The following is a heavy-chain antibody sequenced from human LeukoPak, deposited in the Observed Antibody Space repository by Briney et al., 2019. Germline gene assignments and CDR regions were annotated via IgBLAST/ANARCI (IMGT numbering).Heavy chain of an antibody. J-gene: IGHJ6*03. V-gene: IGHV3-48*03. CDR3: GEGSYYYCRDV. Sequence: QAGGSLRLSCVASGFTFSGYAMYWVRQAPGKGLEGVSYISSSASAIYYADSVKGRFTISRDNAKSTLYVQMNNVRAEDTAIYHCGEGSYYYCRDVWRRGTTDAVSS. CDR2: ISSSASAI. CDR1: GFTFSGYA.